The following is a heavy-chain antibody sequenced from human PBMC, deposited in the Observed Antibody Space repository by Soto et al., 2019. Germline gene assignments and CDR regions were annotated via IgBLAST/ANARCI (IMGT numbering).Heavy chain of an antibody. D-gene: IGHD6-19*01. Sequence: QVQLVQSGAEVKKPGASVKVSCKASGYTFTSYGISWVRQAPGQGLEWMGWISAYNGNTNYAQKLQGRVTMTTDTSTSTACMELRSLRSDDTAVYYCARDVAVAGNYYYYGMDVWGQGTTVTVSS. V-gene: IGHV1-18*01. CDR1: GYTFTSYG. CDR2: ISAYNGNT. J-gene: IGHJ6*02. CDR3: ARDVAVAGNYYYYGMDV.